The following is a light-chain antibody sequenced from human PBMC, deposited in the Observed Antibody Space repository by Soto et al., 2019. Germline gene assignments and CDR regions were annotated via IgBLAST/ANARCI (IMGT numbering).Light chain of an antibody. CDR2: GAS. V-gene: IGKV3-20*01. CDR3: QQYCCSPRT. Sequence: EIVLTQSPGTLSLSPGERATLSCRASQSVSSNYLAWYQQKPGQAPRLLIYGASSRATGIPDRFSGSGSGTDFTLTISRLEPEDFAVYYCQQYCCSPRTFGLGTNVEIK. J-gene: IGKJ1*01. CDR1: QSVSSNY.